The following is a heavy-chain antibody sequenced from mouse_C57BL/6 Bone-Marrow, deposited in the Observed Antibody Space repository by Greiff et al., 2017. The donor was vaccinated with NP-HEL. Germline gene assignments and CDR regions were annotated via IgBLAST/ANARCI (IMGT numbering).Heavy chain of an antibody. V-gene: IGHV1-62-2*01. D-gene: IGHD2-4*01. CDR3: ARHEGGGDYDPPGLAY. CDR1: GYTFTEYT. Sequence: QVQLQQSGAELVKPGASVKLSCKASGYTFTEYTIHWVKQRSGQGLEWIGWFYPGSGSIKYNENFKDKATLTADKSSSTVYMELSRLTSEDSAVYFCARHEGGGDYDPPGLAYWGQGTLVTVSA. CDR2: FYPGSGSI. J-gene: IGHJ3*01.